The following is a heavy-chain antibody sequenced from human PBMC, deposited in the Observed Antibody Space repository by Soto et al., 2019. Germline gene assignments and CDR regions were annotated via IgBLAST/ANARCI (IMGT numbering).Heavy chain of an antibody. Sequence: QITLKESGPALVKPTQTLTLTCTFSGFSLSTSGVGVGWIRQPPGKAREWLGIIYWNDDKKYSPSLRSRLGITKDTFRNQVVLTMTNVDPLDTATYYCARRRGYNWNNPAFDSWGQGALVTVSS. CDR1: GFSLSTSGVG. J-gene: IGHJ4*02. V-gene: IGHV2-5*01. CDR2: IYWNDDK. D-gene: IGHD1-20*01. CDR3: ARRRGYNWNNPAFDS.